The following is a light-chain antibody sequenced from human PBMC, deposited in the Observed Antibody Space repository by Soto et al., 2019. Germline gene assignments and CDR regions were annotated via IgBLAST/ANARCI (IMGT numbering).Light chain of an antibody. CDR1: NSNIESNT. CDR3: AAWDDSLNGHVV. CDR2: SNN. Sequence: QSVLTQPPSASGTPGQRVTISCSGSNSNIESNTVNWYQQLPGTAPKLLIYSNNQRPSGVPDRFSGSKSGTSASLAISGLQSDDEADYYCAAWDDSLNGHVVFGGGTKSPS. J-gene: IGLJ2*01. V-gene: IGLV1-44*01.